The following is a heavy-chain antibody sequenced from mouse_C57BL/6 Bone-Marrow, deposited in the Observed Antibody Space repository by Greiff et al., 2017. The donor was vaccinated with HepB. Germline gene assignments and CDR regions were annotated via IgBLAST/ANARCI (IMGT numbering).Heavy chain of an antibody. CDR2: IYPGDGDT. D-gene: IGHD2-5*01. V-gene: IGHV1-82*01. J-gene: IGHJ4*01. Sequence: QVQLQQSGPELVKPGASVKISCKASGYAFSSSWMNWVKQRPGKGLEWIGRIYPGDGDTNYNGKFKGKATLTADKSSSTAYMQLSSLTSEDSAVYFCAPLYYSNSYYAMDYWGQGTSVTVSS. CDR3: APLYYSNSYYAMDY. CDR1: GYAFSSSW.